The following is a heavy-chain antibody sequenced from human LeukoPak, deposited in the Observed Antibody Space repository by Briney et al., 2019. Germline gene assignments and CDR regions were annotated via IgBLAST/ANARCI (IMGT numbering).Heavy chain of an antibody. V-gene: IGHV3-53*01. CDR3: ARGQSSYGYRYYYYYGMDV. CDR1: GFTVSSNY. J-gene: IGHJ6*04. Sequence: GGSLRLSCAASGFTVSSNYMSWVRQAPGKGLXXXXXXXXXXSTYYADSVKGRFTISRDNSKNTLYLQMNSLRAEDTAVYYCARGQSSYGYRYYYYYGMDVWGKGATVTVSS. CDR2: XXXXXST. D-gene: IGHD5-18*01.